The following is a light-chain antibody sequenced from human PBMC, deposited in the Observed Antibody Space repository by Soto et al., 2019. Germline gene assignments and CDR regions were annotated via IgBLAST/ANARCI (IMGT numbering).Light chain of an antibody. J-gene: IGKJ1*01. V-gene: IGKV3-15*01. CDR2: EAS. CDR1: QSVSSSY. CDR3: QQYNTGPPWT. Sequence: LPGTLSLLNGKRATLTCRASQSVSSSYLAWYQQKPGQAPRPLIHEASIRATGIPARFSGSGSGTEFTLTISCLQSEDFAVHYCQQYNTGPPWTFGQGTKVDIK.